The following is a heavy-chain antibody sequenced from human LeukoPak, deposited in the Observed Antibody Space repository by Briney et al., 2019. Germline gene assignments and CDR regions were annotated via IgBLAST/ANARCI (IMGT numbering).Heavy chain of an antibody. CDR1: GFTFSSFA. D-gene: IGHD3-3*01. J-gene: IGHJ3*01. V-gene: IGHV3-23*01. CDR3: AKGWSGYDL. CDR2: VTGDSGTI. Sequence: GGSLRLSCTASGFTFSSFAMNWVRQVPGEGLEWVSVVTGDSGTIHYSDSVKGRFTISRGNSKNTLYLQMNNLRAEDTAVYYCAKGWSGYDLWGQGTMVTVSS.